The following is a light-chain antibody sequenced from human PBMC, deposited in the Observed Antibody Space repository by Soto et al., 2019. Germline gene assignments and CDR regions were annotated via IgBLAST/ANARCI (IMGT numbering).Light chain of an antibody. CDR3: QQRSVGT. J-gene: IGKJ4*01. CDR2: DAS. CDR1: QSVSSY. V-gene: IGKV3-11*01. Sequence: EIVLTQSPATLSLSPGERATLSCRASQSVSSYLAWYQQKPGQAPRLLMYDASNRATGIPARFSGSGSGTDFTLTISSLEPEDFAVYYCQQRSVGTFGGGTKVEIK.